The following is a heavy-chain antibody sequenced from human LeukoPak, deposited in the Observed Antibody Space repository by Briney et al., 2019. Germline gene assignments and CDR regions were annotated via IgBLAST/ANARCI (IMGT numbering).Heavy chain of an antibody. CDR1: GGSISGYH. CDR2: IDETWNT. CDR3: ARLDRPGGRTGDVFDV. J-gene: IGHJ3*01. D-gene: IGHD3-22*01. V-gene: IGHV4-59*08. Sequence: PSETLSLTCNVYGGSISGYHWSWIRQSPGKGREWIGYIDETWNTNYSPSLRSRVTMSLDMSKNQFSLEMNSVTAADTAMFYCARLDRPGGRTGDVFDVWGQGTMVTVST.